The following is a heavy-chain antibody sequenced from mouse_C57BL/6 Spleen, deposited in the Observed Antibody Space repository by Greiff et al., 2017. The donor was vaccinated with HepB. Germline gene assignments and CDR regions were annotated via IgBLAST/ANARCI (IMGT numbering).Heavy chain of an antibody. D-gene: IGHD1-1*01. J-gene: IGHJ3*01. CDR1: GYAFSSSW. V-gene: IGHV1-82*01. CDR3: ARSLRGAY. Sequence: VQLQQSGPELVKPGASVKISCKASGYAFSSSWMNWVKQRPGKGLEWIGRIYPGDGDTNYNGKFKGKATLTADKSSSTAYMQLSSLTSEDSAVYFCARSLRGAYWGQGTLVTVSA. CDR2: IYPGDGDT.